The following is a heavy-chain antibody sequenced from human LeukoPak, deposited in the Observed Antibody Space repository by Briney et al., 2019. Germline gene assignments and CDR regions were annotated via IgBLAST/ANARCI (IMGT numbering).Heavy chain of an antibody. V-gene: IGHV3-53*01. CDR3: AKDGAGYSSGWYELDAFDI. CDR1: GFTVSSNY. Sequence: GGSLRLSCAASGFTVSSNYMSWVRQAPGKGLEWVSVIYSGGSTYYADSVKGRFTISRDNSKNTLYLQMNSLRAEDTAVYYCAKDGAGYSSGWYELDAFDIWGQGTMVTVSS. D-gene: IGHD6-19*01. CDR2: IYSGGST. J-gene: IGHJ3*02.